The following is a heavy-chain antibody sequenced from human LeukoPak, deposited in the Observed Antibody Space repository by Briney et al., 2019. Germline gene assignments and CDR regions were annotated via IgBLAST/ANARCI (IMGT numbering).Heavy chain of an antibody. V-gene: IGHV3-21*01. D-gene: IGHD3-9*01. CDR1: GFTFSSYS. J-gene: IGHJ4*02. CDR2: ISSSSSYI. CDR3: ARGILTGYTLYYFDY. Sequence: GGSLRLSCAASGFTFSSYSMNWVRQAPGKGLEWVSSISSSSSYIYYADSVKGRFTIPRDNAKNSLYLQMNSLRAEDTAVYYCARGILTGYTLYYFDYWGQGTLVTVSS.